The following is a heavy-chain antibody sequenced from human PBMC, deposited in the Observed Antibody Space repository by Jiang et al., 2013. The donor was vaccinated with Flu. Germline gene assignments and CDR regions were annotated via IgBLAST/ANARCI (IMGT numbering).Heavy chain of an antibody. Sequence: TDYAXPVKGRFTISRDDSKNTLYLQMNSLKTEDTAVYYCTTPQYYYDSSGYYLYYFDYWGQGTLVTVSS. D-gene: IGHD3-22*01. J-gene: IGHJ4*02. V-gene: IGHV3-15*01. CDR2: T. CDR3: TTPQYYYDSSGYYLYYFDY.